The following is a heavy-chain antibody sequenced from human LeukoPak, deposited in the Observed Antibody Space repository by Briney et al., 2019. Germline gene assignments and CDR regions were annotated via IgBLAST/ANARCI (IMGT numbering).Heavy chain of an antibody. CDR3: ARSDDTAMVIDY. Sequence: ASVKVSCKASGYTFTSYYMHWVRQAPGQGLEWMGWINPNSGGTNYAQKFQGWVTMTRDTSISTAYMELSRLRSDDTAVYYCARSDDTAMVIDYWGQGTLVTVSS. CDR1: GYTFTSYY. V-gene: IGHV1-2*04. CDR2: INPNSGGT. D-gene: IGHD5-18*01. J-gene: IGHJ4*02.